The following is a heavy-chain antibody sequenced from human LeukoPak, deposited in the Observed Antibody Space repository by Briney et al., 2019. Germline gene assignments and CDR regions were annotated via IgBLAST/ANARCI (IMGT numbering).Heavy chain of an antibody. V-gene: IGHV3-30*02. D-gene: IGHD6-19*01. CDR1: GFTFSSYG. J-gene: IGHJ4*02. Sequence: GGSLRLSCAASGFTFSSYGMHWVRQAPDKGLEWVAFIRYDTSNKYYGDSVKGRFTISRDNSKNTLYLQMNSLRAEDTAVYYCAKDPRVYSSGWYYFDYWGQGTLGTDSS. CDR3: AKDPRVYSSGWYYFDY. CDR2: IRYDTSNK.